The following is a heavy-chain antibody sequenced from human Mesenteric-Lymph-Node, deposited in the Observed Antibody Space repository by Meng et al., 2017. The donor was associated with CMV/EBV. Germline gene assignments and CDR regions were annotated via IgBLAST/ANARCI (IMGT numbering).Heavy chain of an antibody. CDR3: ARDGRHSSSFYYWFDP. CDR1: GFTFSSYS. CDR2: IKEDGSEM. Sequence: GGSLRLSCAASGFTFSSYSMNWVRQVPGKGLEWVANIKEDGSEMRYVDSVKGRFTISRDNAQNSLYLHMNSLRVEDTAVYYCARDGRHSSSFYYWFDPWGQGTLVTVSS. D-gene: IGHD6-13*01. J-gene: IGHJ5*02. V-gene: IGHV3-7*01.